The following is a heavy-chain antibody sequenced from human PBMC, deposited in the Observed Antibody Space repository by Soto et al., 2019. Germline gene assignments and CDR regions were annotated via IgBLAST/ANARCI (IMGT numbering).Heavy chain of an antibody. D-gene: IGHD4-17*01. Sequence: QVQLQESGPGLVKPSETLSLTCTVSGGSISSYYWGLVRQPPGKGLEWIGYIYYSGSTNYNPSLKSRVTISVDTSKNQFSLKLSSVTAADTAVYYCARRYGPGFDYWGQGTLVTVSS. CDR3: ARRYGPGFDY. V-gene: IGHV4-59*08. J-gene: IGHJ4*02. CDR2: IYYSGST. CDR1: GGSISSYY.